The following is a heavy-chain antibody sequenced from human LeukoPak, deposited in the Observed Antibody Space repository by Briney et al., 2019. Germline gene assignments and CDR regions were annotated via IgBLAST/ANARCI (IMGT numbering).Heavy chain of an antibody. D-gene: IGHD1-26*01. CDR1: GGSISSSSYY. Sequence: SETLSLTCTVSGGSISSSSYYWGWIRQPPGKGLEWIGSIYYSGSTYYNPSLKSRVTISVGTSRNQFSLKLSSVTAADTAVYYCARDRRLVGATRWFDPWGQGTLVTVSS. CDR3: ARDRRLVGATRWFDP. J-gene: IGHJ5*02. V-gene: IGHV4-39*07. CDR2: IYYSGST.